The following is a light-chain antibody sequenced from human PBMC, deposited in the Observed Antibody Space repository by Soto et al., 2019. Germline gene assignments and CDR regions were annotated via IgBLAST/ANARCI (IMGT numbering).Light chain of an antibody. CDR3: SSYRSSDTLEV. V-gene: IGLV2-14*01. CDR2: AVN. Sequence: QSALTQPASVSASPGQSIFISCTGTSEDIGAYDYVSWYQQPPGKAPKLILYAVNDRPSGVSSRFSGSKSGNTASLTISGVQPDDEADYYCSSYRSSDTLEVFGTGTKVTVL. CDR1: SEDIGAYDY. J-gene: IGLJ1*01.